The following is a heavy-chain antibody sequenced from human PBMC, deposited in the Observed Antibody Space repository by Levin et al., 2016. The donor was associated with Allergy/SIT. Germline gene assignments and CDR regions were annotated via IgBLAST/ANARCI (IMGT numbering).Heavy chain of an antibody. Sequence: PVKVSCKASGGTFSSYAISWVRQAPGQGLEWMGRIIPILGIANYAQKFQGRVTITADKSTSTAYMELSSLRSEDTAVYYCARVAGTAMVPHHFDYWGQGTLVTVSS. J-gene: IGHJ4*02. CDR3: ARVAGTAMVPHHFDY. CDR1: GGTFSSYA. CDR2: IIPILGIA. D-gene: IGHD5-18*01. V-gene: IGHV1-69*04.